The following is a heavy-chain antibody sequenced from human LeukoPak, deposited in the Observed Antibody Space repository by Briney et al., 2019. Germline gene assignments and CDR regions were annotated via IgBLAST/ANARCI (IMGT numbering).Heavy chain of an antibody. Sequence: PGGSLRLSCAASGFTFSSYAMSWVRQAPGKGLEWVSAISGSGGSTYYADSVKGRFTISRDNSKNTLYLQMNSPRAEDTAVYYCASDSSGWYSGRDYWGQGTLVTVSS. CDR2: ISGSGGST. CDR1: GFTFSSYA. J-gene: IGHJ4*02. CDR3: ASDSSGWYSGRDY. V-gene: IGHV3-23*01. D-gene: IGHD6-19*01.